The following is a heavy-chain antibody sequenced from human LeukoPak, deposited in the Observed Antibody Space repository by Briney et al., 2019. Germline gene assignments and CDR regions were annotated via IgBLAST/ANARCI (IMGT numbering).Heavy chain of an antibody. Sequence: ASVKVSCKASGYTFTSYDINWVRQATGQGLEWMGWMNPNSGNTGYAQKFQGRVTITRNTSKSTAYMELSSLRSEDTAVYYCARDYGGNSGALDAFDIWGQGTMVTVSS. CDR2: MNPNSGNT. D-gene: IGHD4-23*01. V-gene: IGHV1-8*01. CDR3: ARDYGGNSGALDAFDI. J-gene: IGHJ3*02. CDR1: GYTFTSYD.